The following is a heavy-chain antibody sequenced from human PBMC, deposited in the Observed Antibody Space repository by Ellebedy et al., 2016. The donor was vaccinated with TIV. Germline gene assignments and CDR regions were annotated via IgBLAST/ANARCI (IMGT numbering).Heavy chain of an antibody. CDR3: ARGDYYLDY. V-gene: IGHV1-18*04. CDR1: GYTFTHYG. CDR2: SSTYNDNT. D-gene: IGHD3-16*01. J-gene: IGHJ4*02. Sequence: AASVKVSCKASGYTFTHYGVTWVRQTPGQGLEWMGWSSTYNDNTHFVKKLQGRVTMTTDTSTSTAYMELRSLRSDDTAMYYCARGDYYLDYWGQGTLVTVSS.